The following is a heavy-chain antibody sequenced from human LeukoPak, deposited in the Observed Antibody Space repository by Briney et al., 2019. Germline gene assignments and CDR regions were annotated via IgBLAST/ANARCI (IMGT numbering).Heavy chain of an antibody. CDR2: IIPILGIA. D-gene: IGHD3-3*01. J-gene: IGHJ3*02. Sequence: SVKVSCKASGGTFSSYAISWVRQAPGQGLEWMGRIIPILGIANYAQKFQGRVTITADKSTSTAYMELSSLRSEDTAVYYCASSGRPGYDFWSGDAFDIWGQGTMVTASS. CDR1: GGTFSSYA. CDR3: ASSGRPGYDFWSGDAFDI. V-gene: IGHV1-69*04.